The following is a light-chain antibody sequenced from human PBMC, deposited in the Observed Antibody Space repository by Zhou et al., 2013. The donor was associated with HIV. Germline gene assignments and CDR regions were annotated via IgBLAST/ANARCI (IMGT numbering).Light chain of an antibody. CDR1: QGIGSW. CDR3: QQSYSVPPT. Sequence: DIQMTQSPSSVSASVGDRVTITCRASQGIGSWLAWFQQKPGKAPTLLIYKASNLQSGVPSRFSGSGSGADFTLTINSLQPEDFATYFCQQSYSVPPTFGQGTKLEI. CDR2: KAS. J-gene: IGKJ2*01. V-gene: IGKV1-12*01.